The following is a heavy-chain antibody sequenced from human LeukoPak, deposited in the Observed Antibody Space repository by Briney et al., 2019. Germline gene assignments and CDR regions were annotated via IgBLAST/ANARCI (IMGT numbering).Heavy chain of an antibody. CDR3: ARDGGVRISRSSWFDP. CDR1: GYTFTGYY. Sequence: ASVKVSCKASGYTFTGYYMHWVRQAPGQGLEWMGWINPNSGGTNYAQKFQGRVTMTRDTSISTAYMELSRLRSDDTAVYYCARDGGVRISRSSWFDPWGQGTLVTVSS. J-gene: IGHJ5*02. D-gene: IGHD2-8*02. V-gene: IGHV1-2*02. CDR2: INPNSGGT.